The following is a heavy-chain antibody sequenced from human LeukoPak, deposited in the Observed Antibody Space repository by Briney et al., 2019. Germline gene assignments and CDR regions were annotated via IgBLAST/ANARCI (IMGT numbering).Heavy chain of an antibody. V-gene: IGHV4-59*01. CDR2: IYYSGST. CDR1: GGSISNYH. Sequence: SETLSLTCTVSGGSISNYHWGWIRQPPGKGLEWIGYIYYSGSTSYNPSLKSRVTISVDTSKNQFSLKLSSVTAADTAVYHCARGSSSGWFLGDVWGKGTTVTVSS. CDR3: ARGSSSGWFLGDV. D-gene: IGHD6-19*01. J-gene: IGHJ6*04.